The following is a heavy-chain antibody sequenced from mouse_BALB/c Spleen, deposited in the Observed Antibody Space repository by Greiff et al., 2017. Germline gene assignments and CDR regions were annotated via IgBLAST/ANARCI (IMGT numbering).Heavy chain of an antibody. CDR1: GDSITSCY. V-gene: IGHV3-8*02. J-gene: IGHJ1*01. CDR2: ISYSGST. CDR3: AREDYGYWYFDV. D-gene: IGHD1-1*01. Sequence: EVKLQESGPSLVKPSQTLSLTCSVTGDSITSCYWNWIRKSPGNKLEYMGYISYSGSTYYNPSLKSRISLTRDTSKNQYYLQLNSMTTEDTTTYYCAREDYGYWYFDVWGAGTTVTVSS.